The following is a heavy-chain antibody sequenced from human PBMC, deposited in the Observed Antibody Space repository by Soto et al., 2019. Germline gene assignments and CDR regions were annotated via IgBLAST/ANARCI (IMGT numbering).Heavy chain of an antibody. CDR2: IYYSGST. J-gene: IGHJ3*02. D-gene: IGHD3-10*01. Sequence: PSETLSLTCTVSGGSISSYYWSWIRQPPGKGLEWIGYIYYSGSTNYNPSLKSRVTISVDTSKNQFSLKLSSVTAVDTAVYYCARVWGGAFDIWGQGTMVTVSS. CDR3: ARVWGGAFDI. CDR1: GGSISSYY. V-gene: IGHV4-59*01.